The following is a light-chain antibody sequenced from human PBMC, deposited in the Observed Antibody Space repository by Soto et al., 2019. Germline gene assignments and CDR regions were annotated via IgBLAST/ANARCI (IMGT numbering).Light chain of an antibody. CDR1: QSVLSNS. V-gene: IGKV4-1*01. CDR3: QQYSSAPQT. Sequence: DIVMTQSSESLAVSLGERATINCKSSQSVLSNSIAWYQQKPGQPPKLLIYWASTRESGVPDRFSGSGSGTDFTLTISSLQAEDVAVYYCQQYSSAPQTFGQGTKLEIK. CDR2: WAS. J-gene: IGKJ2*01.